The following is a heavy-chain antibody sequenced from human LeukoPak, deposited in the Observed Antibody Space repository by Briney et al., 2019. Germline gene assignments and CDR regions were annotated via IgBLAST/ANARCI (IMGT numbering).Heavy chain of an antibody. Sequence: GGSLRLSCAASGFTFSGSAMHWVRQASGKGLEWVGRIRSKANSYATAYAASVKGRFTISRDDSKNTAYLQMNSLKTEDTAVYYCTRQGQWLEGSRPTDYWGQGTLVTXXS. D-gene: IGHD6-19*01. CDR2: IRSKANSYAT. J-gene: IGHJ4*02. CDR1: GFTFSGSA. V-gene: IGHV3-73*01. CDR3: TRQGQWLEGSRPTDY.